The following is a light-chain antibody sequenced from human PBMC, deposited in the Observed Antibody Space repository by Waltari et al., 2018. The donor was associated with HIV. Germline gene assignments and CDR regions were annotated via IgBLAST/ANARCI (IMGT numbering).Light chain of an antibody. Sequence: QSVLTQPPSASGTPGQRVTISCSGSSSNIGSNTVNWYQQLPGTAPQLLIYTNKQRPSGVPDRFSGSKSGTSASLAISGLQSEDEADYYCAAWDDSLYGLVFGTGTKVTVL. CDR3: AAWDDSLYGLV. V-gene: IGLV1-44*01. CDR1: SSNIGSNT. CDR2: TNK. J-gene: IGLJ1*01.